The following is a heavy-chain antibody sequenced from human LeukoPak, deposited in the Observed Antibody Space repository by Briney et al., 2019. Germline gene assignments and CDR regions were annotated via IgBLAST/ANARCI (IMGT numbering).Heavy chain of an antibody. J-gene: IGHJ5*02. CDR3: AKEPLRYFAEGLLDP. V-gene: IGHV3-23*01. CDR2: ISGSGGST. D-gene: IGHD3-9*01. Sequence: GGSLRLSCAASGFTFSSYAVTWVRQAPGEGLEWVSSISGSGGSTYYADSVKGRFTISRDNSKNTLYLQMNSLRAEDTAVYYCAKEPLRYFAEGLLDPWGQGTLVTVSS. CDR1: GFTFSSYA.